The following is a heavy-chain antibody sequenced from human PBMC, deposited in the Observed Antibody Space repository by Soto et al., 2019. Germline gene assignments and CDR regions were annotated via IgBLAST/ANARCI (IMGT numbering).Heavy chain of an antibody. CDR3: ASLPSPYISSWYYYYYGMDV. V-gene: IGHV4-39*01. CDR2: IYYSGST. CDR1: GGSISSSSYY. Sequence: SETLSLTCTVSGGSISSSSYYWGWIRQPPGKGLEWIGSIYYSGSTYYNPSLKSRVTISVDTSKNQFSLKLSSVTAADTAVYYCASLPSPYISSWYYYYYGMDVWGQGTTVTVSS. D-gene: IGHD6-13*01. J-gene: IGHJ6*02.